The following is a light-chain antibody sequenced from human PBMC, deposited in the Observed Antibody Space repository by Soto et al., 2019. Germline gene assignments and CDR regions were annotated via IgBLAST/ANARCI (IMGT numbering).Light chain of an antibody. J-gene: IGKJ1*01. CDR2: GAS. CDR3: QHYGSSPET. CDR1: QSVSSSY. V-gene: IGKV3-20*01. Sequence: EVVVTQSPGTLSLSPGERATLSCRASQSVSSSYLAWYQQKPGQPPRLLIYGASSRATGIPDRFSGSGSGTDFTLTISRLEPEDFAVYYCQHYGSSPETFGQGTK.